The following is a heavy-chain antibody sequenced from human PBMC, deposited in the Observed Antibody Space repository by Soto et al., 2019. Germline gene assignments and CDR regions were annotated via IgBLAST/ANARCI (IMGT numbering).Heavy chain of an antibody. D-gene: IGHD6-19*01. CDR2: IYPGDSDT. CDR1: GYSFTSYW. J-gene: IGHJ4*02. Sequence: PGESLMVSCKGSGYSFTSYWIGWVRQMPGKGLERMGIIYPGDSDTRYSPSFQGQVTISADKSITTTYLQWSSLKASDTAIYYCARLFDTSGWYDYWGQGTLVTVSS. CDR3: ARLFDTSGWYDY. V-gene: IGHV5-51*01.